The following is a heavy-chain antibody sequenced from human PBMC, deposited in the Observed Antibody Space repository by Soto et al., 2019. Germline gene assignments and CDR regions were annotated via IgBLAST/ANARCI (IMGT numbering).Heavy chain of an antibody. CDR2: INAGNGNT. CDR3: ARNAVGTYHFDY. D-gene: IGHD1-1*01. J-gene: IGHJ4*02. Sequence: QVQLVQSGAEVKKPGASVKVSCEASGYTFSNYAMHWVRQAPGQRLEWMGWINAGNGNTKYSQKFQGRVTITRDTSASTAYMELSSLRSEDTAVYYCARNAVGTYHFDYWGQGTLVTVSS. CDR1: GYTFSNYA. V-gene: IGHV1-3*01.